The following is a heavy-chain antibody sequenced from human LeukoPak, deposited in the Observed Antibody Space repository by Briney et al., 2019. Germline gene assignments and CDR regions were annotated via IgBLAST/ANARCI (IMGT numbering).Heavy chain of an antibody. CDR1: RFTFSSYW. V-gene: IGHV3-7*01. CDR2: IKQDGSEK. CDR3: ARDGRYCGHESRTTLPDY. D-gene: IGHD5-12*01. Sequence: GGSLRLSCAASRFTFSSYWMSWVRQAPGKGLEWVANIKQDGSEKYYVDSVKGRFTISRDNAKNSLYLQMNSLRAEDTAVYYCARDGRYCGHESRTTLPDYWGQGTLVTVSS. J-gene: IGHJ4*02.